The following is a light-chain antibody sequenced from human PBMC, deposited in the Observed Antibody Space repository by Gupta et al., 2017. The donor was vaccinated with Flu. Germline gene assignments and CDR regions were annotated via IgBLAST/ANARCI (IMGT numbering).Light chain of an antibody. Sequence: SALPQHASVSGSPDQSITISCTGTTSDLGSYNLVSWYQHHPGKAPKLMIYEVSERTSGVSNRFSGSKSGNTASLTISGRKAEDEADYSCCSDACSRTWVFGGGTKLTVL. CDR1: TSDLGSYNL. CDR2: EVS. V-gene: IGLV2-23*02. CDR3: CSDACSRTWV. J-gene: IGLJ3*02.